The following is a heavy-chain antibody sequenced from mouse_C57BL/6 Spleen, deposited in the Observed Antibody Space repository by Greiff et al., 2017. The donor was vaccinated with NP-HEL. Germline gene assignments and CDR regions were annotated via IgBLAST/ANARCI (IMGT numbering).Heavy chain of an antibody. CDR2: INPYNGGT. V-gene: IGHV1-19*01. CDR1: GYTFTDYY. Sequence: EVQLQQSGPVLVKPGASVKMSCKASGYTFTDYYMNWVKQSHGKSLEWIGVINPYNGGTSYNQKFKGKATLTVDKSSSTAYMELNSLTSEDSAVYYCAREEIITTVVGDYWGQGTTLTVSS. J-gene: IGHJ2*01. CDR3: AREEIITTVVGDY. D-gene: IGHD1-1*01.